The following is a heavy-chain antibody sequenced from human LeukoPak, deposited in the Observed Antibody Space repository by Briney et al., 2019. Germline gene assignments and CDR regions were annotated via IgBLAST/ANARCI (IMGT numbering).Heavy chain of an antibody. Sequence: SETLSLTCTVSGGSISSYYWSWIRQPPGKGLEWIGSIYYSGSTYYNPSLKSRVTMSVDTSKNQFSLKLSSVTAADTAVYYCAREKLEPLKIGAYYFDYWGQGTLVTVSS. CDR2: IYYSGST. CDR1: GGSISSYY. D-gene: IGHD1-1*01. CDR3: AREKLEPLKIGAYYFDY. J-gene: IGHJ4*02. V-gene: IGHV4-59*12.